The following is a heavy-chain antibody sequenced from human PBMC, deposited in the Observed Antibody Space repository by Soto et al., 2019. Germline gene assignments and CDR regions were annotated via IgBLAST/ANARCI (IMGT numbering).Heavy chain of an antibody. J-gene: IGHJ2*01. V-gene: IGHV3-11*05. D-gene: IGHD6-13*01. CDR1: GFTFSDYY. Sequence: QVQLVESGGGLVKPGGSLRLSCAASGFTFSDYYMSWIRQAPGKGLVWVSYINSSSSYTNYADSVKGRFTISRDNAKNSLYLQMNSLRAEDTAMYYCARIIAAAGGRRYFDLWGRGTLVTVSS. CDR3: ARIIAAAGGRRYFDL. CDR2: INSSSSYT.